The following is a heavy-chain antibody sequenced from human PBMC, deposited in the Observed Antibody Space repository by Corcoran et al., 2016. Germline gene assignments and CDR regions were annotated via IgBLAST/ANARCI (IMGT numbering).Heavy chain of an antibody. Sequence: EVQLVESGGVVVQPGGSLRLSCAASGFTFDDYAMHWVRQAPGKGLEWVSLISWDGGSTYYADSVKGRFTISRDNSKNSLYLQMNSLRAEDTAVYYCAQAQSGGYSSGWSFSGKGDYYYGMDVCGQGTTVTVSS. CDR2: ISWDGGST. J-gene: IGHJ6*02. CDR1: GFTFDDYA. CDR3: AQAQSGGYSSGWSFSGKGDYYYGMDV. V-gene: IGHV3-43D*03. D-gene: IGHD6-19*01.